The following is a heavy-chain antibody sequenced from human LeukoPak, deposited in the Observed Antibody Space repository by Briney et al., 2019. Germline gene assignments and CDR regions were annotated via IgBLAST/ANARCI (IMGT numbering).Heavy chain of an antibody. V-gene: IGHV1-69*01. J-gene: IGHJ5*02. CDR2: IIPIFGTA. CDR1: GGTFSSYA. CDR3: SRVLLRLNWFDP. Sequence: SVKVSCKASGGTFSSYAISWVRQAPGQGLEWMGGIIPIFGTANYAQKFQGRVTITADESTSTAYMELSSLRPEDTAVYYCSRVLLRLNWFDPWGQGTLVTVSS.